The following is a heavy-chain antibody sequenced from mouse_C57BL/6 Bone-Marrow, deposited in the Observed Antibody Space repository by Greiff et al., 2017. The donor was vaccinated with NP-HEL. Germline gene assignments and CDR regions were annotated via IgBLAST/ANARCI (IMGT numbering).Heavy chain of an antibody. CDR2: IDPENGDT. CDR1: GFNIKDDY. D-gene: IGHD2-5*01. Sequence: VQLQQSGAELVRPGASVKLSCTASGFNIKDDYMHWVKQRPEQGLEWIGWIDPENGDTEYASKFQGKATITADTSSNTAYLQRSSLTSEDTAVYYCTTVLYYSNYVGYAMDYWGQGTSVTVSS. V-gene: IGHV14-4*01. CDR3: TTVLYYSNYVGYAMDY. J-gene: IGHJ4*01.